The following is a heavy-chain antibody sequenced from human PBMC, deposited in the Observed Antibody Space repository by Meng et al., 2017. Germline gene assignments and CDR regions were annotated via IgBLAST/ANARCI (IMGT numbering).Heavy chain of an antibody. J-gene: IGHJ5*02. V-gene: IGHV1-2*02. CDR1: GYTFTGYY. CDR3: ATTYYYGSRSYYQGDNWFDP. D-gene: IGHD3-10*01. CDR2: INPNSGGT. Sequence: ASVKVSCKASGYTFTGYYMHWVRQAPGQGLEWMGWINPNSGGTNYAQKFQGRVTMTRDTSISTAYMELSRLRSDDTAVYYCATTYYYGSRSYYQGDNWFDPWGQGTLVTVSS.